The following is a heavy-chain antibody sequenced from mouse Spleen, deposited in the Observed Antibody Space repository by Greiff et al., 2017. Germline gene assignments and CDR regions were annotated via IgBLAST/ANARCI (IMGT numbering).Heavy chain of an antibody. CDR2: IDPSDSYT. V-gene: IGHV1-69*01. CDR3: ARPREGFAY. J-gene: IGHJ3*01. Sequence: QVQLKQPGAELVMPGASVKLSCKASGYTFTSYWMHWVKQRPGQGLEWIGEIDPSDSYTNYNQKFKGKATLTVDKSSSTAYMQLSSLTSEDSAVYYCARPREGFAYWGQGTLVTVSA. CDR1: GYTFTSYW.